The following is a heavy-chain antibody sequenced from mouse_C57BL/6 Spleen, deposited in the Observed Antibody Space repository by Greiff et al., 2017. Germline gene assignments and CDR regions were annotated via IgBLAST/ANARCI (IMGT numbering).Heavy chain of an antibody. CDR3: ARDDGYY. V-gene: IGHV5-4*01. Sequence: EVQRVESGGGLVKPGGSLKLSCAASGFTFSSYAMSWVHQTPEKRLEWVATISDGGSYTYYPDNVKGRFTISRDNAKNNLYLQMSHLKSEDTAMYYCARDDGYYWGQGTTLTVSS. J-gene: IGHJ2*01. D-gene: IGHD2-3*01. CDR2: ISDGGSYT. CDR1: GFTFSSYA.